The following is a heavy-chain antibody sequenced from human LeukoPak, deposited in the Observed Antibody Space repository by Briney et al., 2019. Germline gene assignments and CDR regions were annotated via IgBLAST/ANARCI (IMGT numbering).Heavy chain of an antibody. Sequence: ASVKVSCKASGYTSTSYAMHWVRQAPGQRLEWMGWINAGNGNTKYSQKFQGRVTITRDTSASTAYMELSSLRSEDTAVYYCAREDYGSGSYNWFDPWGQGTLVTVSS. CDR3: AREDYGSGSYNWFDP. V-gene: IGHV1-3*01. CDR2: INAGNGNT. D-gene: IGHD3-10*01. J-gene: IGHJ5*02. CDR1: GYTSTSYA.